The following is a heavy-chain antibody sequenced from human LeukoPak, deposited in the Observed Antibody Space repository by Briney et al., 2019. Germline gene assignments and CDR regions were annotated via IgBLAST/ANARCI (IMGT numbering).Heavy chain of an antibody. CDR1: GFTFDDYA. Sequence: GGSLRLSCAASGFTFDDYAMHWVRQAPGKGLEWVSLISGDGGSTYYADSVKGRFTISRDNSKNSLYLQMNSLRTEDTALYYCAKDIGYYYGSSGYYYGAFDIWGQGTMVTVSS. CDR3: AKDIGYYYGSSGYYYGAFDI. J-gene: IGHJ3*02. CDR2: ISGDGGST. D-gene: IGHD3-22*01. V-gene: IGHV3-43*02.